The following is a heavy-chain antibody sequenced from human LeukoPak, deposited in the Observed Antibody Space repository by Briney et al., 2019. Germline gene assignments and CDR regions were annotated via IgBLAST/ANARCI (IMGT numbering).Heavy chain of an antibody. CDR1: GFTFSSYA. Sequence: GRSLRLSCAASGFTFSSYAMHWVRQAPGKGLEWVAVISYDGSNKYYADSVKGRFTISRDNSKNTLYLQMNSLRAEDTAVYYCALLKTITMIVVVPGAFDIWGQGTMVTVSS. CDR3: ALLKTITMIVVVPGAFDI. J-gene: IGHJ3*02. D-gene: IGHD3-22*01. CDR2: ISYDGSNK. V-gene: IGHV3-30-3*01.